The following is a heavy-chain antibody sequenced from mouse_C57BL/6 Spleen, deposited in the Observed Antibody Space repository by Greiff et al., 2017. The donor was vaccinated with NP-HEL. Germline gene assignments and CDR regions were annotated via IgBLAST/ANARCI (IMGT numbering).Heavy chain of an antibody. CDR3: ARDLYYDYDGYAMDY. Sequence: EVQGVESGGGLVKPGGSLKLSCAASGFTFSDYGMHWVRQAPEKGLEWVAYISSGSSTIYYADTVKGRFTISRDNAKNTLFLQMTSLRSEDTAMYYCARDLYYDYDGYAMDYWGQGTSVTVSS. D-gene: IGHD2-4*01. CDR1: GFTFSDYG. CDR2: ISSGSSTI. J-gene: IGHJ4*01. V-gene: IGHV5-17*01.